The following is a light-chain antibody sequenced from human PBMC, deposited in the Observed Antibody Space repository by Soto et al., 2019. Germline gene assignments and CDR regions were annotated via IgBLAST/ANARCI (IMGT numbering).Light chain of an antibody. CDR3: QQHGNSITIT. CDR2: GAS. V-gene: IGKV3-20*01. J-gene: IGKJ5*01. Sequence: EIVLTRSPGTLSLSPGERATLSCRASQIVSNNYLAWYQQKPGQAPRLLIYGASNRATGIPARFSGSGSGTDFTLTISSLEPEDFAVYYCQQHGNSITITFGQGTRLEIK. CDR1: QIVSNNY.